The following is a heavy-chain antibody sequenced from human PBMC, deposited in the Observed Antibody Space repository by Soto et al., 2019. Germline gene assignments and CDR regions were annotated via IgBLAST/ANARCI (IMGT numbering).Heavy chain of an antibody. CDR2: INPGGSIT. CDR1: GFTFSSYW. V-gene: IGHV3-74*01. CDR3: ARVPTGKYGVWNY. D-gene: IGHD2-8*01. J-gene: IGHJ4*02. Sequence: LRLSCAASGFTFSSYWMHWVRQAPGKGLVWVSRINPGGSITAYADSVKGRFTISRDNAKNTLYLQMNTLRGDDTAVYYCARVPTGKYGVWNYWGQGTLVTVSS.